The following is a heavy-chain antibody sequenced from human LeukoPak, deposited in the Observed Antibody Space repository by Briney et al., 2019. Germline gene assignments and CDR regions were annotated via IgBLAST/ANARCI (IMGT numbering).Heavy chain of an antibody. Sequence: PGGSLSLSCVASGFTLSSYWMSWVRQAPGKGLEWVANIDGDGSTEAYVDSLKGRFTISRDNAKNSLYLQMNNLRVEDTAVYYCARGGAAFAESVYWGQGTLVTVSS. V-gene: IGHV3-7*01. CDR1: GFTLSSYW. CDR3: ARGGAAFAESVY. CDR2: IDGDGSTE. J-gene: IGHJ4*02. D-gene: IGHD3-3*01.